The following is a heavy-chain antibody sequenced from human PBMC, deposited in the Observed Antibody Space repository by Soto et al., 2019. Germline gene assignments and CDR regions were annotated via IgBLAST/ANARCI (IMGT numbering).Heavy chain of an antibody. CDR1: GGTFSSYA. CDR2: IIPIFGTA. J-gene: IGHJ4*02. D-gene: IGHD1-7*01. Sequence: ASVKVSCKASGGTFSSYAISWVRQAPGQGLEWMGGIIPIFGTANYAQKFQGRVTITADESTSTAYMELSSLRSEDTAVYYCARQRKTGTTVTFDYWGQGTLVTVSS. CDR3: ARQRKTGTTVTFDY. V-gene: IGHV1-69*13.